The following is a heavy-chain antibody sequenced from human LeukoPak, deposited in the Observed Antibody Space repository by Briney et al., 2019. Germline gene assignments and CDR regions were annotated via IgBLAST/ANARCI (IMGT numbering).Heavy chain of an antibody. CDR1: GFTFSDYY. J-gene: IGHJ6*03. CDR2: ISSSGSTI. CDR3: ARGRVAVSTPYYMDV. Sequence: GGSLRLSCAASGFTFSDYYMSWIRQAPGKGLEWVSYISSSGSTINYADSVKGRFTISRDNAKNSLYLQMDSLRAEDTAVYYCARGRVAVSTPYYMDVWGKGTTVTVSS. V-gene: IGHV3-11*01. D-gene: IGHD6-19*01.